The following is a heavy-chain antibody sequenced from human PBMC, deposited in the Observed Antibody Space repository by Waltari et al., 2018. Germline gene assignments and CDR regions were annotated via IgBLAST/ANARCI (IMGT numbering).Heavy chain of an antibody. V-gene: IGHV4-39*01. J-gene: IGHJ5*02. CDR1: GGSISSSSYY. CDR3: ARQPTYYYDSSGLA. CDR2: IYYSGST. D-gene: IGHD3-22*01. Sequence: QLQLQESGPGLVKPSETLSLTCTVSGGSISSSSYYWGWIRQPPGKGLEWIGSIYYSGSTNYNPSRKSRVTISVDTSKNQFSLKLSSVTAADTAVYYCARQPTYYYDSSGLAWGQGTLVTVSS.